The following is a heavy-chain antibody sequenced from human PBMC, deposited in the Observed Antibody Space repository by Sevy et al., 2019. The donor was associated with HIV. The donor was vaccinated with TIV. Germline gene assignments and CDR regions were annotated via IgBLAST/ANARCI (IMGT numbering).Heavy chain of an antibody. J-gene: IGHJ6*02. D-gene: IGHD3-9*01. CDR1: GYSFSSYW. Sequence: GESLKISCKASGYSFSSYWFGWVRQMPGKGLEWMGIIYPGDSDTRYSLSFQGQVTISVDKSFSTAYLQRSSLKASDTAIYYCDREARGKLTSCYYYGFDVWGQGTTGTVSS. CDR2: IYPGDSDT. CDR3: DREARGKLTSCYYYGFDV. V-gene: IGHV5-51*01.